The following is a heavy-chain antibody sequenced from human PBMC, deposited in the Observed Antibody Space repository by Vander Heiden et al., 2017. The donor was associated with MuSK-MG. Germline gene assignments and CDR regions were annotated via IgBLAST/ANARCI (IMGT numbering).Heavy chain of an antibody. J-gene: IGHJ3*02. Sequence: EVQLLESGGGLVQPGESLRLSCAASGFTFSSFAMSWVRQAPETGLEWVSTISAGGSSTYHADSVMGRFTISRDNSKNTLYLQMNTLRAEDTAVYYCAKDFFRGDYDFWGEHAFDIWGRGTMVTIS. D-gene: IGHD3-3*01. CDR2: ISAGGSST. CDR1: GFTFSSFA. CDR3: AKDFFRGDYDFWGEHAFDI. V-gene: IGHV3-23*01.